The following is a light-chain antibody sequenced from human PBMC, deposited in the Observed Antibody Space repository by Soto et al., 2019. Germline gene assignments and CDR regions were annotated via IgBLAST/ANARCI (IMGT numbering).Light chain of an antibody. J-gene: IGLJ2*01. V-gene: IGLV2-23*01. CDR3: CSYAGSSTSAHVV. Sequence: QSVLTQPASVSGSPGQSITISCTGTSSDVGSYNLASWYQQHPGKAPKLMIYEGSKRPSGVSNRFSGSKSGNTASLTISGLQAEDEADYYCCSYAGSSTSAHVVFGGGTKLTVL. CDR2: EGS. CDR1: SSDVGSYNL.